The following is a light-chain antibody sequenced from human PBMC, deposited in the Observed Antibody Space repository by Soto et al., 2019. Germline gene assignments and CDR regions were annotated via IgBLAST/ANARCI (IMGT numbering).Light chain of an antibody. CDR1: QSISSN. J-gene: IGKJ4*01. V-gene: IGKV3-15*01. CDR2: RTS. Sequence: EIVMTQSPATLSVSPGERATLSCRASQSISSNLAWYQQKPGQAPRLLMFRTSSRATGFPARFSGSGSRTEFNLTISSLQSEDFGVYYCQQYNNWPRANFGGGTKVDIK. CDR3: QQYNNWPRAN.